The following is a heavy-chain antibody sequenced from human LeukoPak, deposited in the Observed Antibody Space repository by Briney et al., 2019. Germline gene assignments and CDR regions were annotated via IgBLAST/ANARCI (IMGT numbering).Heavy chain of an antibody. CDR1: RGSISSSDYY. CDR3: AREIVVPAAMRDYYYYYGMDV. CDR2: IYYSGST. J-gene: IGHJ6*02. D-gene: IGHD2-2*01. V-gene: IGHV4-39*07. Sequence: SETLSLTCTVSRGSISSSDYYWGWIRQPPGKGLEWIGSIYYSGSTYYNPSLKSRVSISVDTSKKQFSLKLSSVTAADTAVYYCAREIVVPAAMRDYYYYYGMDVWGQGTTVTVSS.